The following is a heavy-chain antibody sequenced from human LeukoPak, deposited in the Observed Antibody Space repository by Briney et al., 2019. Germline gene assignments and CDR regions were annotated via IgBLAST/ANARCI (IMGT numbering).Heavy chain of an antibody. CDR3: TTDIVVVPAARIFY. V-gene: IGHV3-15*01. CDR1: GFTFSNAW. Sequence: GGSLRLSCAASGFTFSNAWMSWVRQAPGKGLEWVGRIKSKTDGGTTDYAAPVKGRFTISRDDSKNTLYLQMNSLKTEDTAVYYCTTDIVVVPAARIFYWGQGTLVTVSS. CDR2: IKSKTDGGTT. D-gene: IGHD2-2*01. J-gene: IGHJ4*02.